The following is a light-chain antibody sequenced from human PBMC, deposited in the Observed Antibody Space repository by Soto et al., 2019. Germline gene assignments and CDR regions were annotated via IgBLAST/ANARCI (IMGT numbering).Light chain of an antibody. V-gene: IGKV3-11*01. J-gene: IGKJ3*01. CDR2: DAS. CDR3: QQRSNGPLFT. Sequence: EIVLTQSPATLSLSPGERATLSCRASQSIGGNLAWYQQKPGQAPRLLIYDASNRATGIPARFSGKGSGTDFTLTISSLDPEDFAVYYCQQRSNGPLFTFGPGTKVDIK. CDR1: QSIGGN.